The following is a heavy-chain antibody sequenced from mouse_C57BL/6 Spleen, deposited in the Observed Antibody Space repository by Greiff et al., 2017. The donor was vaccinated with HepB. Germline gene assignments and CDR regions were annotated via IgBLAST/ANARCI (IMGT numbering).Heavy chain of an antibody. CDR1: GYTFTDYE. D-gene: IGHD2-5*01. J-gene: IGHJ4*01. Sequence: VQLQQSGAELERPGASVTLSCKASGYTFTDYEMHWVKQTPVHGLEWIGAIDPETGGTAYNQKFKGKAILTADKSSSTAYMELRSLTSEDSAVYYCTRASYYSNYEGYAMDYWGQGTSVTVSS. CDR3: TRASYYSNYEGYAMDY. V-gene: IGHV1-15*01. CDR2: IDPETGGT.